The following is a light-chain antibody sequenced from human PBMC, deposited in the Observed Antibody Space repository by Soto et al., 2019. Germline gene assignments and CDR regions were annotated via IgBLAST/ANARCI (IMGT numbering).Light chain of an antibody. J-gene: IGKJ5*01. CDR3: QQYGSSPPT. CDR1: QTVSRNY. CDR2: AAS. Sequence: EIVLTQSPGTLSLSPGEGATLSCRASQTVSRNYLAWYQQQPGQAPRLLIYAASSRATGISDKFSGSGSGTDFTLTISRLEPEDFAVYYCQQYGSSPPTFGQGTRLEI. V-gene: IGKV3-20*01.